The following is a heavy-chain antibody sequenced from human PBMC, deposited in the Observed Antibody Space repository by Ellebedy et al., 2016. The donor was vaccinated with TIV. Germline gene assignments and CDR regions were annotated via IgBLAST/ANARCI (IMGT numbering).Heavy chain of an antibody. J-gene: IGHJ4*02. CDR2: INPNPGST. D-gene: IGHD6-19*01. V-gene: IGHV1-2*05. Sequence: AASVKVSCKASGYTFTGYYMHWVRQAPGQGLEWMGRINPNPGSTNYAQKFQGRVTMNRDTSISTDYMELSRLRSDDTVVYYCAREITRGSSGQYFDYWGQGTLITVSS. CDR3: AREITRGSSGQYFDY. CDR1: GYTFTGYY.